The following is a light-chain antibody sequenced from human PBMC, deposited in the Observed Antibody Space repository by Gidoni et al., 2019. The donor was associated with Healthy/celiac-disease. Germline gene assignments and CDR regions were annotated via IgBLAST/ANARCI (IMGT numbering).Light chain of an antibody. Sequence: DIQMTKSPSSLSASVGDRVTITCQASQDYSNYLNWYQQKPGKAPKLLIYDASNLETGVPSRFSGSGSETYCTFTISSLQPDNIATYYCQQYDNLPRLTCGGETKVEIK. CDR1: QDYSNY. V-gene: IGKV1-33*01. J-gene: IGKJ4*01. CDR2: DAS. CDR3: QQYDNLPRLT.